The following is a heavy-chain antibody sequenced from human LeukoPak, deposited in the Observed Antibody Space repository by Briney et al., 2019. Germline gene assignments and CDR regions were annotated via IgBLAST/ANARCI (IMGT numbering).Heavy chain of an antibody. CDR3: ARDLQIPQHGFSVDY. CDR1: GFTISTYC. J-gene: IGHJ4*02. V-gene: IGHV3-48*02. CDR2: ITSSSSNI. Sequence: GGSLRLSCAASGFTISTYCMNWVRKAQGNGLEWLSYITSSSSNIYYADSVKGRFNISRDNAKNSLYLQLNSLRDEDTAVYYCARDLQIPQHGFSVDYWGQGTLVTVSS. D-gene: IGHD1-1*01.